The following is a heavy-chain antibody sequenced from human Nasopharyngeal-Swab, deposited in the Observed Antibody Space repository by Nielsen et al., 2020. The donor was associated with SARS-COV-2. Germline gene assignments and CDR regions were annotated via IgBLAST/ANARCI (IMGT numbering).Heavy chain of an antibody. CDR1: GYTFTGYY. D-gene: IGHD3-10*01. CDR2: INPNSGGT. V-gene: IGHV1-2*06. Sequence: ASVKVSCKASGYTFTGYYMHWVRQAPGQGLEWMGRINPNSGGTNYAQKFQGRVTMTRGTSISTAYMELSRLRSDDTAVYYCARTLKGSGSYIYWGQGTLVTVSS. CDR3: ARTLKGSGSYIY. J-gene: IGHJ4*02.